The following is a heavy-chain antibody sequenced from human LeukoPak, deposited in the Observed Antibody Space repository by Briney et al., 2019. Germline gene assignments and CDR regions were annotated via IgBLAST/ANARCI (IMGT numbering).Heavy chain of an antibody. CDR2: IYPGDSDT. J-gene: IGHJ4*02. CDR1: GYSFTTYW. V-gene: IGHV5-51*01. CDR3: ARRQGCSSTSCPPDS. Sequence: GGSLKISCRGSGYSFTTYWIGWVRQMPGKGLEWMGIIYPGDSDTRYSPSFQGQVTMSADKSINTAYLQWSSLTASDTAMYYCARRQGCSSTSCPPDSWGQGTLVTVSS. D-gene: IGHD2-2*01.